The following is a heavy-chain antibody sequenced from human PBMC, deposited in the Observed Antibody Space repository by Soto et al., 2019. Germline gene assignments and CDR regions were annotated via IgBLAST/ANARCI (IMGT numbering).Heavy chain of an antibody. D-gene: IGHD3-22*01. J-gene: IGHJ4*02. CDR2: IYTSGST. Sequence: SETLSLTCTVSGGSISSYYWSWIRQPAGKGLEWIGRIYTSGSTNYNPSLKSRVTMSVDTSKNQFSLKLSSVTAADTAVYYCARDSDDSSGYSHFDYWGQGTLVTSPQ. CDR1: GGSISSYY. CDR3: ARDSDDSSGYSHFDY. V-gene: IGHV4-4*07.